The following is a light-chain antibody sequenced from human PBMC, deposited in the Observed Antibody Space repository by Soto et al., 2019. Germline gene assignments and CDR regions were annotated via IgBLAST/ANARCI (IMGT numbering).Light chain of an antibody. J-gene: IGKJ5*01. CDR3: QQYNTYST. V-gene: IGKV1-5*01. CDR1: QSLSTR. CDR2: AAS. Sequence: DIQMTQSPSTLSASVGDRVTITCRASQSLSTRLAWYQQKPGKAPKLLIYAASSLQSGVPARFSGSGSGTEFTLTISSLQPDDFATYYRQQYNTYSTFGQGTRLEIK.